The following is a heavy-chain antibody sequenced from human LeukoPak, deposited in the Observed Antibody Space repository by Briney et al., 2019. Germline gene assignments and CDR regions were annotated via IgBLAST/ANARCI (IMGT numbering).Heavy chain of an antibody. J-gene: IGHJ4*02. D-gene: IGHD3-10*01. Sequence: ASVKVSCKASGYTFTGYYMHWVRQAPGQGLEWMGWINPNSGGTNYAQKFQGRVTMTRDTSISTAYMELSRLRSDDTAVYYCARDSPVRGYFDYWGQGTLVTASS. CDR2: INPNSGGT. V-gene: IGHV1-2*02. CDR3: ARDSPVRGYFDY. CDR1: GYTFTGYY.